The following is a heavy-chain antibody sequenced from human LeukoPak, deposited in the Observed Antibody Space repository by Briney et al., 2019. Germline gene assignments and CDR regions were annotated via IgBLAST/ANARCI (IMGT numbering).Heavy chain of an antibody. V-gene: IGHV3-23*01. Sequence: PGGSLRLSRAASGFTFSSYAMSWVRQAPGKGLEWVSAISGSGGSTYYADSVKGRFTISRDNSKNTLYLQMNSLRAEDTAVYYCAKSRTMVRYYFDYWGQGTLVTVSS. J-gene: IGHJ4*02. D-gene: IGHD3-10*01. CDR1: GFTFSSYA. CDR3: AKSRTMVRYYFDY. CDR2: ISGSGGST.